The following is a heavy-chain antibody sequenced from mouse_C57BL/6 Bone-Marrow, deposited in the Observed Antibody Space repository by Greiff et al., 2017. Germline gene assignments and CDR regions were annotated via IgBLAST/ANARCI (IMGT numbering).Heavy chain of an antibody. Sequence: EVKLEESGGGLVQPGGSMKLSCVASGFTFSNYWMNWVRQSPEKGLEWVAQIRLKSDNYATHYAESVKGRFTISRDDSKSSVYLQMNNLRAEDTGIYYCTVPLYYGSSPDDWGQGTTLTVSS. D-gene: IGHD1-1*01. V-gene: IGHV6-3*01. CDR3: TVPLYYGSSPDD. CDR2: IRLKSDNYAT. CDR1: GFTFSNYW. J-gene: IGHJ2*01.